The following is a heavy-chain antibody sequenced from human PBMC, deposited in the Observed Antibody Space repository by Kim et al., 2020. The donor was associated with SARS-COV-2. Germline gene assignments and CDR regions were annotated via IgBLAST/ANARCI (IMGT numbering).Heavy chain of an antibody. D-gene: IGHD3-3*01. CDR3: ARGPGAYYGEPTKGYFQH. CDR2: IWYDGSNK. J-gene: IGHJ1*01. V-gene: IGHV3-33*01. CDR1: GFTFSSYG. Sequence: GGSLRLSCAASGFTFSSYGMHWVRQAPGKGLEWVAVIWYDGSNKYYADSVKGRFTISRDNSKNTLYLQMNSLRAEDTAVYYCARGPGAYYGEPTKGYFQHWGQGTLVTVSS.